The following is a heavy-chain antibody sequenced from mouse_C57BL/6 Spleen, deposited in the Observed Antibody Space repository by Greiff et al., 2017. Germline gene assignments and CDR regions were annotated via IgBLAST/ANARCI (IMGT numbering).Heavy chain of an antibody. J-gene: IGHJ3*01. CDR2: IYPGDGDT. CDR3: ARSATYYYGSGAWFAY. V-gene: IGHV1-80*01. CDR1: GYAFSSYW. Sequence: VMLVESGAELVKPGASVKISCKASGYAFSSYWMNWVKQRPGQGLEWIGQIYPGDGDTNYNGKFKGKATLTADKSSSTAYMQLSSLTSEDSAVYFCARSATYYYGSGAWFAYWGQGTLVTVSA. D-gene: IGHD1-1*01.